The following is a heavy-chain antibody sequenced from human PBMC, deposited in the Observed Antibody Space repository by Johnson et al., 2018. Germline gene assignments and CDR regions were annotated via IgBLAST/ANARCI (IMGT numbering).Heavy chain of an antibody. CDR1: GFTFSSYT. CDR2: ISISSTHI. D-gene: IGHD6-13*01. V-gene: IGHV3-21*01. Sequence: VQLVQSGGGLVKPGGSLRLSCAASGFTFSSYTMSWVRQAPGKGLEWVYSISISSTHIHYADSVKGRFTISRANTKNSLSLPMNSLGTEDPAVYYCAGDSDINTWSKEAFAIWGQGTMVTVSS. CDR3: AGDSDINTWSKEAFAI. J-gene: IGHJ3*02.